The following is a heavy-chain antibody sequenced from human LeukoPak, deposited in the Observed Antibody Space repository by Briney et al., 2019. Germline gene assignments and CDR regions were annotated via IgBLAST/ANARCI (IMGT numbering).Heavy chain of an antibody. CDR2: TYYRSKWYY. Sequence: SQTLSLTCVVSGDSVSSNSAAWNWIRQSPSRGLEWLGRTYYRSKWYYHYAVSMKSRITVNPDTSKNQFSLQLNSVTPEDTAVYYCARTRDLGPDYWGQGTLVTVSS. CDR1: GDSVSSNSAA. J-gene: IGHJ4*02. D-gene: IGHD1-26*01. V-gene: IGHV6-1*01. CDR3: ARTRDLGPDY.